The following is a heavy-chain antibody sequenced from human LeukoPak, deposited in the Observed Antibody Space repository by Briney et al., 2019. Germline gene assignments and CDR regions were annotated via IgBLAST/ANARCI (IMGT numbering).Heavy chain of an antibody. J-gene: IGHJ4*02. Sequence: SETLSLTCAVYGGSFSGYYWSWIRQPPGKGLEWIGEINHSGSTNYNPSLKSRVTISVDTSKNQFSLKLSSVAAADTAVYYCARGDIVVVPAAIRTFDYWGKGTLVTVFS. V-gene: IGHV4-34*01. D-gene: IGHD2-2*01. CDR1: GGSFSGYY. CDR3: ARGDIVVVPAAIRTFDY. CDR2: INHSGST.